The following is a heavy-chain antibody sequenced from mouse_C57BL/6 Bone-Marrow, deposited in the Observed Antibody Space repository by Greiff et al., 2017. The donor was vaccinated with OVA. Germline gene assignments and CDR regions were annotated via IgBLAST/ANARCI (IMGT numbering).Heavy chain of an antibody. CDR2: IYPGGGYT. D-gene: IGHD1-1*01. CDR1: GYTFTNYW. V-gene: IGHV1-63*01. J-gene: IGHJ3*01. Sequence: VQLQQSGAELVRPGTSVKMSCKASGYTFTNYWIGWAKQRPGHGLEWIGDIYPGGGYTYYNEKFKGKATLTADKSSSTAYMQFSSLTSEDSAIYYCAREDLFLRTFFAYWGQGTLVTVSA. CDR3: AREDLFLRTFFAY.